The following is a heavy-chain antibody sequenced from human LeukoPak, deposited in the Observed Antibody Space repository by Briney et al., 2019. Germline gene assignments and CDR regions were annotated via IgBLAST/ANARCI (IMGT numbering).Heavy chain of an antibody. CDR2: INSNSNYI. J-gene: IGHJ1*01. D-gene: IGHD3-10*01. V-gene: IGHV3-21*01. Sequence: AGGSLRLSCAASGFTVSDSMNWVRQAPGKGLEWVSSINSNSNYIYYADSVKGRFTISRDNAKDSLYLQMNSLRAEDTAVYYCAREKFADGYFQHWGQGTLVTDSS. CDR1: GFTVSDS. CDR3: AREKFADGYFQH.